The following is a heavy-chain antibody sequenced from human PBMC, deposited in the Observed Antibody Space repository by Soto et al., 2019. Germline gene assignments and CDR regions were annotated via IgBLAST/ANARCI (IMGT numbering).Heavy chain of an antibody. CDR3: AREKVVVAASVWFDP. Sequence: SXTLSLTCTVSGGSISSGGYYWSWIRQQPGKGLEWIGYIYYSGSTYYNPSLKSRVTISVDTSKNQFSLKLSSVTAADTAVYYCAREKVVVAASVWFDPWGQGTLVTVSS. D-gene: IGHD2-15*01. V-gene: IGHV4-31*03. CDR1: GGSISSGGYY. J-gene: IGHJ5*02. CDR2: IYYSGST.